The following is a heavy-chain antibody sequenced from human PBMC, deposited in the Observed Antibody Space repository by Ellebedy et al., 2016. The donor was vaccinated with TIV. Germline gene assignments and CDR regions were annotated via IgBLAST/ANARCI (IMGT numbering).Heavy chain of an antibody. CDR2: ISSNSGNK. CDR1: GFTFSSYN. Sequence: PGGSLRLSCAASGFTFSSYNMNWVRQAPGKGLGWVSSISSNSGNKYCADSVERRFTIARDNARNSLYLQMNSLRAEDTAVYYCARDLHFAFDYWGRGTLVTVSS. J-gene: IGHJ4*02. CDR3: ARDLHFAFDY. V-gene: IGHV3-21*01.